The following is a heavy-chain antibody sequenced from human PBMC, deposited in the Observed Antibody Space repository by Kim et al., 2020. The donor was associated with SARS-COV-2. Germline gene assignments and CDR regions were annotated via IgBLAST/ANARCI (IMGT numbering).Heavy chain of an antibody. Sequence: YNPSLKRRVTLSVDTSKNQFSLQLSSVTAADTAVYYWARAEYSSSWWFDPWGQGTLVTVSS. V-gene: IGHV4-4*07. J-gene: IGHJ5*02. CDR3: ARAEYSSSWWFDP. D-gene: IGHD6-6*01.